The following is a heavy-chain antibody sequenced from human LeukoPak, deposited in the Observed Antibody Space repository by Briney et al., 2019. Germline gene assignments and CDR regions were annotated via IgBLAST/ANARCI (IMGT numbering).Heavy chain of an antibody. Sequence: ASVKVSCKASGYTFTNYHMHWVRQAPGQGLEWLGLVKPKSGDSDFAQKFRGRVTVTTDVSTTTIHMELSNLRSDDTAVYYCARDRGVPGPGNALDIWGQGTMVTVSS. V-gene: IGHV1-2*06. J-gene: IGHJ3*02. CDR1: GYTFTNYH. D-gene: IGHD2-8*01. CDR2: VKPKSGDS. CDR3: ARDRGVPGPGNALDI.